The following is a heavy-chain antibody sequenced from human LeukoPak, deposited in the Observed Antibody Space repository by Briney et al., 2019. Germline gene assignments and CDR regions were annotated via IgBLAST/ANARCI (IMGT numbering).Heavy chain of an antibody. Sequence: QPGGSLRLSCTASGFTFGDYAMSWVRQAPGKGLEWVGRSRDKGNSYTTAYAASVRGRFTISRDDSKNSLYLQMNSLKIEDTAVYYCTKLARAPRDFDYWGQGTLVTVSS. V-gene: IGHV3-72*01. CDR3: TKLARAPRDFDY. D-gene: IGHD3-10*01. CDR1: GFTFGDYA. CDR2: SRDKGNSYTT. J-gene: IGHJ4*01.